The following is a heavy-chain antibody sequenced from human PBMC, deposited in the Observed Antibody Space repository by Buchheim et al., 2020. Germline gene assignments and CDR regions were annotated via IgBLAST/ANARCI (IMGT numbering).Heavy chain of an antibody. CDR3: ARRGASYYYDSSGYYYFDY. V-gene: IGHV1-69*01. CDR1: GGTFSSYA. Sequence: QVQLVQSGAEVKKPGSSVKVSCKASGGTFSSYAISWVRQAPGQGLEWMGGIIPIFGTANYAQKFQGRVTITADESTSTASMELSSLRSEDTAVYYCARRGASYYYDSSGYYYFDYWGQGTL. CDR2: IIPIFGTA. D-gene: IGHD3-22*01. J-gene: IGHJ4*02.